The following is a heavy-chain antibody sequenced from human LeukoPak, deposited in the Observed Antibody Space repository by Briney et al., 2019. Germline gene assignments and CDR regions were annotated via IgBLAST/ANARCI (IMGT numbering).Heavy chain of an antibody. D-gene: IGHD3-22*01. CDR1: GFPFSSYS. Sequence: GGSLRLSCAASGFPFSSYSMNWVRQAPGKGLEWVSYISNSASTIYYADSVTGRFTISRDNAKNSLYLQMNSLRDEDTAVYYCAKGPDSSGYGYYYGMVVWGQGTTVTVSS. J-gene: IGHJ6*02. V-gene: IGHV3-48*02. CDR3: AKGPDSSGYGYYYGMVV. CDR2: ISNSASTI.